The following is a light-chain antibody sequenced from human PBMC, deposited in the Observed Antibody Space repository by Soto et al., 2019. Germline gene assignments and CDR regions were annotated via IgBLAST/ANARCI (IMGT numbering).Light chain of an antibody. J-gene: IGLJ3*02. CDR2: DAS. V-gene: IGLV2-14*01. CDR3: SANSIGSTWV. Sequence: QAVLTQPASVSVSPGQSITISCTGTSSDVGGYNYVSWYQQHPGKAPKLMICDASNRPSGASNRFSGSKFGNKASLTLSGVQPEDEADYYCSANSIGSTWVFGGGTKLTVL. CDR1: SSDVGGYNY.